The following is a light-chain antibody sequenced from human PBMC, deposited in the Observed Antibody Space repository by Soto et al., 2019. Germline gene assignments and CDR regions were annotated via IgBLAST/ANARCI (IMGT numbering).Light chain of an antibody. CDR3: CSYGGSSTYVV. V-gene: IGLV2-23*02. CDR1: SSDVGSYNL. CDR2: EVS. J-gene: IGLJ2*01. Sequence: QSALTQPASVSGSPGQSITISCTGTSSDVGSYNLVSWYQQHPGTAPKLMIFEVSKRPSGVSNRFSGSKSGNTASLTISGLQAEDEADYYCCSYGGSSTYVVFGGGTKVTVL.